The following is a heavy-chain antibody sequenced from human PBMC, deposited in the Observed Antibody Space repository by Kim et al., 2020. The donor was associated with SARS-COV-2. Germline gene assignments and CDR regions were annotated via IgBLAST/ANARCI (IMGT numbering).Heavy chain of an antibody. CDR2: IIPIFGTA. V-gene: IGHV1-69*01. CDR1: GGTFSSYA. CDR3: ARELGGRYYGPGYYGMDV. Sequence: KVSCKASGGTFSSYAISWVRQAPGQGLEWMGGIIPIFGTANYAQKFQGRVTITADESTSTAYMELSSLRSEDTAVYYCARELGGRYYGPGYYGMDVWGQGTTVTVSS. D-gene: IGHD3-10*01. J-gene: IGHJ6*02.